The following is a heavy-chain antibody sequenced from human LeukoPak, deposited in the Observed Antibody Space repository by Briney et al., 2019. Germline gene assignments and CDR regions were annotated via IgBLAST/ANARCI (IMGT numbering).Heavy chain of an antibody. Sequence: GGSLRLSCAASGFTVSSNYMSWVRQAPGKGLEWVAVIWYDGSNKYYADSVKGRFTISRDNSKNTLYLQMNSLRAEDTAVYYCARGTYYYGSGNWRMDVWGKGTTVTVSS. CDR2: IWYDGSNK. D-gene: IGHD3-10*01. CDR3: ARGTYYYGSGNWRMDV. V-gene: IGHV3-33*08. CDR1: GFTVSSNY. J-gene: IGHJ6*04.